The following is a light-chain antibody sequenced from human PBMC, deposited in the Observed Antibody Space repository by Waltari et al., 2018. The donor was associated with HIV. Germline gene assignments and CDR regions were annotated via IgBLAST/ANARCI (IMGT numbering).Light chain of an antibody. Sequence: SSELTQDPAVSVALGQTVRITCPGDSLRSYYASWYQQKPGQAPVLFIYGKNNRPSGFPDRFAGSSSGNTASLTITGAQAEDEADYYCNSRDSSGNVFGTGTKVTVL. V-gene: IGLV3-19*01. CDR2: GKN. J-gene: IGLJ1*01. CDR3: NSRDSSGNV. CDR1: SLRSYY.